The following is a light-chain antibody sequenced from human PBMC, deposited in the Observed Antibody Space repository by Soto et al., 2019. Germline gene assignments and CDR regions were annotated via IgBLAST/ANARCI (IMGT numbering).Light chain of an antibody. J-gene: IGKJ1*01. V-gene: IGKV3-20*01. CDR1: QSISSSF. CDR3: QQYGYSSWT. Sequence: DIVLTQSPGTLSLSPGERATLSCRASQSISSSFLAWYQQKPGQAPRLLIFAAASRATGIPDRFSGGGSGTDFTLTISRLEPEDFAVYYCQQYGYSSWTFGQGTKV. CDR2: AAA.